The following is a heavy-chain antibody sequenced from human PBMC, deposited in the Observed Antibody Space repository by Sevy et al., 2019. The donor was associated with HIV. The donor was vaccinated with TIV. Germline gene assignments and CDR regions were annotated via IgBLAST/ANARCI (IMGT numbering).Heavy chain of an antibody. J-gene: IGHJ6*02. CDR2: ISSSSSTI. CDR3: ARDSLRGYDFWSGYPSGMDV. CDR1: GFTFSSYS. V-gene: IGHV3-48*01. D-gene: IGHD3-3*01. Sequence: GGSLRLSSAASGFTFSSYSMIWVRQAPGKGLEWVSYISSSSSTIYYADSVKGRFTISRDNAKNSLYLQMNSLRAEDTAVYYCARDSLRGYDFWSGYPSGMDVWGQGTTVTVSS.